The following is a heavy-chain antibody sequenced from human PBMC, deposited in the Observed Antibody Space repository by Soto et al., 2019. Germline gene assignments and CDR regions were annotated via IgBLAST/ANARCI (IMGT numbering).Heavy chain of an antibody. J-gene: IGHJ6*02. Sequence: QVQLVQSGAEVKKSGASVKVSCKPSGYSFSDYFIQWVRQAPGQGLEWVAWINPKTAATNYAKKFQGRVSLPWDTTSTTAYMELTRLRPDYTAVYYCARIKWGLNYYNGMDVWGQGTTVIVSS. D-gene: IGHD1-26*01. CDR1: GYSFSDYF. CDR3: ARIKWGLNYYNGMDV. V-gene: IGHV1-2*02. CDR2: INPKTAAT.